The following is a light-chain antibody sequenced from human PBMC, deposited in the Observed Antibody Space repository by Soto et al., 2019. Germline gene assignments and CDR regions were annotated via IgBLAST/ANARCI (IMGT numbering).Light chain of an antibody. J-gene: IGLJ1*01. CDR3: CSYAGIYTYV. Sequence: QSALTQPRSVSGSPGQSATISCTGSSVGGFNYVSWYQQYPGKAPRVVIYDVYKRPSGVPDRFSGSKSGNTASLTISGLQADDEANYFCCSYAGIYTYVCGGGTKLTVL. V-gene: IGLV2-11*01. CDR2: DVY. CDR1: SVGGFNY.